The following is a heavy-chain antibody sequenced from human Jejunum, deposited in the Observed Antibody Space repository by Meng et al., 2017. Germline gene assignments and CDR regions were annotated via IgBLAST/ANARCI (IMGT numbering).Heavy chain of an antibody. Sequence: QVQQVQSWAEVKKPGSSVNVSCKASGRTFSNNTISWVRQAPGQRLEWKGRIIPVLDMGNYAQKFQDRVTITTDKSTSTAYMELSSLRSEDTAVYYCARDQYGDYAFDYWGQGTLVTVSS. CDR3: ARDQYGDYAFDY. J-gene: IGHJ4*02. CDR1: GRTFSNNT. V-gene: IGHV1-69*04. CDR2: IIPVLDMG. D-gene: IGHD4-17*01.